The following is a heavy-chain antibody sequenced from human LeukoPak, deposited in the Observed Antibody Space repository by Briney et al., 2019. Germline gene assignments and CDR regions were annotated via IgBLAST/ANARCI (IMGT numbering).Heavy chain of an antibody. CDR2: ISAYNGNT. Sequence: VASVKVSCKASGYSFTRYGISWVRQAPGQGLEWMGWISAYNGNTNYAQKLQGRVTMTTDTSTSTAYMELRSLRSDDTAVYYCARDIAAAGTFSYYYYMDVWGKGTTVTVSS. D-gene: IGHD6-13*01. J-gene: IGHJ6*03. V-gene: IGHV1-18*01. CDR3: ARDIAAAGTFSYYYYMDV. CDR1: GYSFTRYG.